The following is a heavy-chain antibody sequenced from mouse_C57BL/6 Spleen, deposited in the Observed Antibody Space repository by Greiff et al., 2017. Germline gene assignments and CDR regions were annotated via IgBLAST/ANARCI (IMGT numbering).Heavy chain of an antibody. CDR2: INPNYGTT. J-gene: IGHJ1*03. V-gene: IGHV1-39*01. Sequence: VQLQQSGPELVKPGASVKISCKASGYSFTDYNMNWVKQSNGKSLEWIGVINPNYGTTSYNQKFKGKATLTVDKSSSTAYMQLNSLTSEDSAVYDCAIIDDYDGYWYFDVWGTGTTVTVSS. CDR1: GYSFTDYN. D-gene: IGHD2-4*01. CDR3: AIIDDYDGYWYFDV.